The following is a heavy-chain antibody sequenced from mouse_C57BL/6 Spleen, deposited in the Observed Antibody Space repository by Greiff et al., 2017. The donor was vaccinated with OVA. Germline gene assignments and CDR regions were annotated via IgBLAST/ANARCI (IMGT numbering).Heavy chain of an antibody. CDR3: ARHFHGSSYWYFDV. CDR1: GFTFSSYT. Sequence: EVQLQESGGGLVKPGGSLKLSCAASGFTFSSYTMSWVRQTPEKRLEWVATISGGGGNTYYPDSVKGRFTISRDNAKNTLYLQMSSLRSEDTALYYCARHFHGSSYWYFDVWGTGTTVTVSS. D-gene: IGHD1-1*01. J-gene: IGHJ1*03. V-gene: IGHV5-9*01. CDR2: ISGGGGNT.